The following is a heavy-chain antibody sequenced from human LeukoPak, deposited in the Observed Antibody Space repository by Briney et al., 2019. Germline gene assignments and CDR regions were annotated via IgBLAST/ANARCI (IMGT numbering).Heavy chain of an antibody. D-gene: IGHD3-16*02. Sequence: SVTVSCKASGGTFSSYAISWVRQAPGQGLEWMGGIIPIFGTANYAQKFQGRVTITADESTSTAYMELSSLRSEDTAVYYCARGHGLRLGELSFKWGQGTLVTVSS. CDR1: GGTFSSYA. CDR2: IIPIFGTA. CDR3: ARGHGLRLGELSFK. J-gene: IGHJ4*02. V-gene: IGHV1-69*13.